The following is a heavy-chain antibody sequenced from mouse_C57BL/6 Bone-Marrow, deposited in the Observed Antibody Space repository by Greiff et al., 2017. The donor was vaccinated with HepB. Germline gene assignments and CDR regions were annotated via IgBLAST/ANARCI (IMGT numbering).Heavy chain of an antibody. D-gene: IGHD2-5*01. J-gene: IGHJ4*01. V-gene: IGHV1-15*01. CDR3: TRNSNYEDYAMDY. Sequence: QVQLKESGAELVRPGASVTLSCKASGYTFTDYEMHWVKQTPVHGLEWIGAIDPETGGTAYNQKFKGKAILTADKSSSTAYMELRSLTSEDSAVYYCTRNSNYEDYAMDYWGQGTSVTVSS. CDR2: IDPETGGT. CDR1: GYTFTDYE.